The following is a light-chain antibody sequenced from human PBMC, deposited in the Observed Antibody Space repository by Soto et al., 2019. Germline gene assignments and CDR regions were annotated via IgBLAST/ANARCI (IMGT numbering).Light chain of an antibody. Sequence: QSVLTQPASVSGSPGRSITISCTGTSSDVGGYNYVSWYQQHPGKAPRLMIYGVSNRPSGVSDRFSGSKSGNTASLTISGLQAEDEADYYCSSYTSSNTPHYVFGTGTKVTVL. CDR1: SSDVGGYNY. J-gene: IGLJ1*01. CDR2: GVS. CDR3: SSYTSSNTPHYV. V-gene: IGLV2-14*01.